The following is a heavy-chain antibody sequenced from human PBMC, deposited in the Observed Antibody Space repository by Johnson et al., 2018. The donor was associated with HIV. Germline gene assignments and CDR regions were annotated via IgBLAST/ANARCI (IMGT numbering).Heavy chain of an antibody. V-gene: IGHV3-30*04. CDR1: EFTVTNYA. J-gene: IGHJ3*02. D-gene: IGHD2/OR15-2a*01. CDR2: ISYGGGKK. CDR3: AKEPFYGGNDAFDI. Sequence: QVQLVESGGGAVQPGRSLRLYCAVSEFTVTNYAMHWVRLAPGKGLQWVAVISYGGGKKYYADSVKGRFTISRDNSKNTLYLQMNSLRAEDTAVYYCAKEPFYGGNDAFDIWGQGTMVTVSS.